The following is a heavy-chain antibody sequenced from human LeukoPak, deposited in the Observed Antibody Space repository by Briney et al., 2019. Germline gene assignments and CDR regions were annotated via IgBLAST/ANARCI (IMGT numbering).Heavy chain of an antibody. V-gene: IGHV4-59*08. CDR1: GGSISPYY. CDR2: IYSSGST. CDR3: ARGVKIEYSSSSRNWYLDL. Sequence: SETLSLTCTVSGGSISPYYWSWIRQPPGKGLEWIGYIYSSGSTNYNPSLKSRVTISVDTSKNRFSLKLRSVTAADTAVYYCARGVKIEYSSSSRNWYLDLWGRGTLVTVSS. D-gene: IGHD6-6*01. J-gene: IGHJ2*01.